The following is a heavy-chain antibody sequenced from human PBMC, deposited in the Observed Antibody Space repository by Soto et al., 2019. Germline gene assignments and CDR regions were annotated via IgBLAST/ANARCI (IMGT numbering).Heavy chain of an antibody. D-gene: IGHD6-13*01. CDR3: AKDGTAGGIHFYGMNV. Sequence: PGGSLRLSCEVSGFSLTSYVMNWVRQPPDKGLEWVSTIGGVGDTFYADSVKGRFTISRDLSKNTLFLQMNSLRDEDTALYFCAKDGTAGGIHFYGMNVWGQGTTVTVSS. V-gene: IGHV3-23*01. CDR2: IGGVGDT. CDR1: GFSLTSYV. J-gene: IGHJ6*02.